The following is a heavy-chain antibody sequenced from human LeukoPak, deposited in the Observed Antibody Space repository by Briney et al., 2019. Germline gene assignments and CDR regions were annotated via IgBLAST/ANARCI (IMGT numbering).Heavy chain of an antibody. J-gene: IGHJ3*02. D-gene: IGHD3-22*01. Sequence: SETLSLTCTVSGGSISSYYWSWIRQPPGKGLEWIGYIYYSGSTNYNPSLKSRVTISVDTSKNQFSLKLSSVTAADTAVYYCARGGELYYYDIGQSAFDIWGQGTMVTVSS. CDR1: GGSISSYY. CDR3: ARGGELYYYDIGQSAFDI. V-gene: IGHV4-59*01. CDR2: IYYSGST.